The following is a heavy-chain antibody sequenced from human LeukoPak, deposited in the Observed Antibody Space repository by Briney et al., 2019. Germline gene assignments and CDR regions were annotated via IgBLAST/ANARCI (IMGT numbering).Heavy chain of an antibody. Sequence: GRSLRLSCAASGFTFSSYGMHWVRQAPGKGLEWVAVISYDGSNKYYADSVKGRFTISGDNSKNTLYLQMNSLRAEDTAVYYCAKETAAGAFDYWGQGTLVTVSS. J-gene: IGHJ4*02. V-gene: IGHV3-30*18. CDR1: GFTFSSYG. CDR3: AKETAAGAFDY. D-gene: IGHD6-13*01. CDR2: ISYDGSNK.